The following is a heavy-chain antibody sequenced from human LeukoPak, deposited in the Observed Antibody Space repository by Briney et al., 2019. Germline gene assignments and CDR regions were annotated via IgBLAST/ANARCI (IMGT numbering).Heavy chain of an antibody. V-gene: IGHV4-38-2*01. CDR1: GYSISSGYY. Sequence: PSETLSLTCAVSGYSISSGYYWGWIRQPPGKGLEWIGSIYHSGSTYYNPSLKSRATISVDTSKNQFSLKLSSVTAADTAVYYCARGSARGWWYIDYWGQGTLVTVSS. J-gene: IGHJ4*02. CDR2: IYHSGST. D-gene: IGHD2-15*01. CDR3: ARGSARGWWYIDY.